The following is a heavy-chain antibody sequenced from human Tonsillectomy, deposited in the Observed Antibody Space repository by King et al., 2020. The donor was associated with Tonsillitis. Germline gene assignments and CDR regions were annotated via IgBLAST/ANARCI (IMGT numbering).Heavy chain of an antibody. V-gene: IGHV3-23*04. Sequence: EVQLVESGGGLVQPGGSLRLSCAASGFTFSSYAMGWVRQAPGKGLEWVSTISGSSYSTYYPDSVKGRFTISRDNSNHTLYLQMHSLRPEDTALYYCAKLPHSSGWSSPFDYWGQGTLVTVSS. CDR2: ISGSSYST. CDR1: GFTFSSYA. CDR3: AKLPHSSGWSSPFDY. J-gene: IGHJ4*02. D-gene: IGHD6-19*01.